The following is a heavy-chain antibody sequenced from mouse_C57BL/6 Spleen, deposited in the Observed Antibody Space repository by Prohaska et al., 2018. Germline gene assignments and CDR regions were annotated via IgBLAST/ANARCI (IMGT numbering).Heavy chain of an antibody. CDR2: IDPSDSYT. CDR1: GYTFTSYW. Sequence: QVQLQQPGAELVRPGTSVKLSCKASGYTFTSYWMHWVKQRPGQGLEWIGVIDPSDSYTNYNQKFKGKATLTVDTSSSTAYMQLSSLTSEDSAVYYCARKTTVVERDYYYAMDYWGQGTSVTVSS. V-gene: IGHV1-59*01. J-gene: IGHJ4*01. D-gene: IGHD1-1*01. CDR3: ARKTTVVERDYYYAMDY.